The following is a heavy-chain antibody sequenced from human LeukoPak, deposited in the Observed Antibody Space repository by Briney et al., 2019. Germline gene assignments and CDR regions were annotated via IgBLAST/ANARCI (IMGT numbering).Heavy chain of an antibody. D-gene: IGHD3-10*01. CDR3: VRGGGFNSGFEY. J-gene: IGHJ4*02. Sequence: GASVRVSCRASGYTFVSYGMTWVRQAPGQGRERMGWISVYNGDTKYAQTLPGRVTLTTDTSTSTAYMELRSLRSDDTAVYYCVRGGGFNSGFEYWGQGTLVIVSS. V-gene: IGHV1-18*04. CDR1: GYTFVSYG. CDR2: ISVYNGDT.